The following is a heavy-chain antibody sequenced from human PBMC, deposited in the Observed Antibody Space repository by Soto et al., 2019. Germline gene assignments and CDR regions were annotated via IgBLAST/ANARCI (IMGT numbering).Heavy chain of an antibody. CDR2: IRGSGGSGDNT. D-gene: IGHD1-1*01. Sequence: EVQLLESGGGLVQPGESLRLSCAASGFTFNNYAMTWVRQAPGKGLEWVSAIRGSGGSGDNTYYADSVKGRFTISRDNSRNTLYLQMNSLRAGDTAVYYCAKDSSELDCCLDSFDIWGQGTMVTVSS. CDR3: AKDSSELDCCLDSFDI. J-gene: IGHJ3*02. V-gene: IGHV3-23*01. CDR1: GFTFNNYA.